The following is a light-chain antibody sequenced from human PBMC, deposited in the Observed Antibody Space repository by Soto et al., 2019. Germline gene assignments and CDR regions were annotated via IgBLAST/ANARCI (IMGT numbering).Light chain of an antibody. CDR1: QSVSSD. J-gene: IGKJ1*01. V-gene: IGKV3-15*01. CDR3: QQYNNWPPWT. Sequence: EIVMTQSPATLSVSPGERATLSCRASQSVSSDLAWYQQKPGQAPRLLMYGASTRATGVPARFSGSGSGTEFTLTISSLQSEDFAVYYCQQYNNWPPWTFGQVTKVEIK. CDR2: GAS.